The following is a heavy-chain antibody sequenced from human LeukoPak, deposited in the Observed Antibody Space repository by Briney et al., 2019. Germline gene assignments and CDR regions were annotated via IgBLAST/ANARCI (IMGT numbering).Heavy chain of an antibody. Sequence: GGSLRLSCAASGFTVSSNYMSWVRQAPGKGLEWVSIIYSGGSTFYADSVKGRFTISRDNSKNSLYLQMNSLRAEDTAVYYCARRAGGYSHPYDYWGQGILVTVSS. D-gene: IGHD4-23*01. J-gene: IGHJ4*02. CDR3: ARRAGGYSHPYDY. CDR1: GFTVSSNY. CDR2: IYSGGST. V-gene: IGHV3-53*01.